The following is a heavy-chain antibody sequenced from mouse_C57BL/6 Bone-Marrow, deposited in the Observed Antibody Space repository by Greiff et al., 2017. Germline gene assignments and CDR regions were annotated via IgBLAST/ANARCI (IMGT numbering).Heavy chain of an antibody. D-gene: IGHD2-4*01. CDR2: IYPRSGNT. CDR1: GYTFTSYG. CDR3: AREMITQYYFDY. V-gene: IGHV1-81*01. J-gene: IGHJ2*01. Sequence: QVQLKESGAELARPGASVKLSCKASGYTFTSYGISWVKQRTGQGLEWIGEIYPRSGNTYYNEKFKGKATRTADKSSSTAYMELRSLTSEDSAVYFCAREMITQYYFDYWGQGTTLTVSS.